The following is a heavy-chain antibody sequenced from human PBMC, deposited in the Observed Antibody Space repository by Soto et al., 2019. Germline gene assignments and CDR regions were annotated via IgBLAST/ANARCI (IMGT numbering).Heavy chain of an antibody. CDR2: ISYSGSP. J-gene: IGHJ1*01. D-gene: IGHD1-26*01. CDR3: ARAWDF. V-gene: IGHV4-30-4*01. CDR1: GVSVSRDYQ. Sequence: SETLSLTCTVSGVSVSRDYQWIWIRQPPGKGLEWIGHISYSGSPYYHPSLRSRLSISVDTSKNQFSLKVRSVTAADTAVYYCARAWDFWGQGTLVTVSS.